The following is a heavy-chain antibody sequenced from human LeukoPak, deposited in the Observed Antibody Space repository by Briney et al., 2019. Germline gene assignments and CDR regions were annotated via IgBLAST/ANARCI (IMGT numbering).Heavy chain of an antibody. Sequence: ASVKVSCKASGYTFTGYYMHWVRQAPGQGLEWMGWINPSGGSTSYAQKFQGRVTMTRDTSTSSVYMELSSLRSEDTAVYYCAREVTMDIDYWGQGTLVTVSS. CDR1: GYTFTGYY. V-gene: IGHV1-46*01. CDR2: INPSGGST. CDR3: AREVTMDIDY. D-gene: IGHD3-10*01. J-gene: IGHJ4*02.